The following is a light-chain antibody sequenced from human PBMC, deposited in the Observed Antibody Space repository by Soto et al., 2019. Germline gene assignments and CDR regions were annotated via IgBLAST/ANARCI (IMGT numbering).Light chain of an antibody. CDR1: SSDVGGYNY. V-gene: IGLV2-14*01. CDR3: SSYTSSTSLVV. Sequence: QSALTQPASVSGSPGQSITISCTGTSSDVGGYNYVSWYQQHPGKAPKLMIYEVSNRPSGVSNRFSASKSGNTASLTISGLQAGDEADYYCSSYTSSTSLVVFGGGTKLTVL. CDR2: EVS. J-gene: IGLJ2*01.